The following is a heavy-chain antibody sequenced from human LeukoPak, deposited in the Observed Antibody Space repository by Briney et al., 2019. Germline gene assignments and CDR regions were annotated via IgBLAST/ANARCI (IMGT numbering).Heavy chain of an antibody. CDR3: ARYVDDYGDYRSFDY. J-gene: IGHJ4*02. V-gene: IGHV4-38-2*02. D-gene: IGHD4-17*01. CDR1: GYSISSGYY. Sequence: SETLSLTCTVSGYSISSGYYWGWIRQPLGKGLEWIGSIYHSGSTYYNPSLKSRVTISVDTSKNQFSLKLSSVTAADTAVYYCARYVDDYGDYRSFDYWGQGTLVTVSS. CDR2: IYHSGST.